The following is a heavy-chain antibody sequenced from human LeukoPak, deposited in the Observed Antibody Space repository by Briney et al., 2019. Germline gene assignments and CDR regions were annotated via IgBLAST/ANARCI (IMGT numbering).Heavy chain of an antibody. D-gene: IGHD2-2*01. J-gene: IGHJ6*02. CDR3: AGQRYCTSTSCYYGMDV. V-gene: IGHV4-39*01. CDR1: GGSIRSSSYY. Sequence: SETLSLTCTVSGGSIRSSSYYWGWIRQPPGKGLEWIGSIYYSGSTSYNPSLKSRVTISVGTSKNQFSLKVSSVTAADTAVYYCAGQRYCTSTSCYYGMDVWGQGTTVTVSS. CDR2: IYYSGST.